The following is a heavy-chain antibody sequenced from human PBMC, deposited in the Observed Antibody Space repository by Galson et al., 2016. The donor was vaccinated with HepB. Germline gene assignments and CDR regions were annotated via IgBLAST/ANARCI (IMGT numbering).Heavy chain of an antibody. CDR1: GLTFSTYA. Sequence: SLRLSCAASGLTFSTYAMHWVRQAPGKGLEFVSVISSNGETTYYANAVKGRFTISRDNSKNTLYLQMGSLRPEDMAVYYCAGVRPLGENYYYYGMDVWGQGATVTVSS. D-gene: IGHD3-10*01. CDR3: AGVRPLGENYYYYGMDV. J-gene: IGHJ6*02. CDR2: ISSNGETT. V-gene: IGHV3-64*01.